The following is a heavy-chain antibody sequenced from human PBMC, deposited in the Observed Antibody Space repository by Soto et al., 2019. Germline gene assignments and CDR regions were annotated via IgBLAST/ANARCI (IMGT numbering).Heavy chain of an antibody. D-gene: IGHD2-15*01. Sequence: QITLNESGPTLVRPEQPLTLTCDFSGFSLSTYHMGVAWIRHPPGKALEWLALLYWDDDKRYSPSLKYRLAIVKYTSNNLGVLTIINIDPADSATHFCAPATVDELLTFDHWAPLPLATVSS. J-gene: IGHJ5*01. CDR3: APATVDELLTFDH. CDR1: GFSLSTYHMG. V-gene: IGHV2-5*02. CDR2: LYWDDDK.